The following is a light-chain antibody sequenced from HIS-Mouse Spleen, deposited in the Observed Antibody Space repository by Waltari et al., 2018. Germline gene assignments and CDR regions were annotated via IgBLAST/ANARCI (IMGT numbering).Light chain of an antibody. CDR1: SSDVGGYHD. Sequence: QSALTQPRSVSGSPGQSVTISCTGTSSDVGGYHDVSWYQQHPGKAPKLMIYDVSKRPSGVPDRFSGSKSSNTASLTISGLQAEDEADYYCCSYAGSYTWVFGGGTKLTVL. J-gene: IGLJ3*02. CDR3: CSYAGSYTWV. V-gene: IGLV2-11*01. CDR2: DVS.